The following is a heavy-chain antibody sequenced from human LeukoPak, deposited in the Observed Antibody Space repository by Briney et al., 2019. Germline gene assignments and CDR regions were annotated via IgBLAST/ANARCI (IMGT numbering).Heavy chain of an antibody. J-gene: IGHJ3*02. CDR1: GYSLTSYW. D-gene: IGHD4-17*01. V-gene: IGHV5-51*01. CDR3: ARRRGYGDYGGAFDI. CDR2: IYPGDSDT. Sequence: GESLKISCKGSGYSLTSYWIGWVRQMPGKGLEWMGIIYPGDSDTRYSPSFQGQVTISADKSISTAYLQWSSLKASDTAMYYCARRRGYGDYGGAFDIWGQGTMVTVSS.